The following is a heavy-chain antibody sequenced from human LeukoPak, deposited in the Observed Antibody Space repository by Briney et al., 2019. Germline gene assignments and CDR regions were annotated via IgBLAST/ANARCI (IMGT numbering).Heavy chain of an antibody. V-gene: IGHV3-48*03. J-gene: IGHJ4*02. CDR3: AREDLNCGGDCFSY. Sequence: GGSLRLSCVASGFTFSNFEMNWLRQAPGKGLERVSYISTSGNMIYYAESVKGRFTISRDNAKNSLYLQMDSLRVDDTAVYYCAREDLNCGGDCFSYWGQGTLVTVSS. CDR1: GFTFSNFE. D-gene: IGHD2-21*01. CDR2: ISTSGNMI.